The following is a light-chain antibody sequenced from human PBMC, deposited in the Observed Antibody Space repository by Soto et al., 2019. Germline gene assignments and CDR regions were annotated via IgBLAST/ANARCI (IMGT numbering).Light chain of an antibody. V-gene: IGLV2-14*03. CDR3: SSYTITSTLVL. J-gene: IGLJ2*01. CDR1: SSDVGSYDY. Sequence: QSALTQPASVSGSPGQSITISCTGTSSDVGSYDYVSWYQQHPGKAPQLLIYDVFNRPSGVSSRFSGSKSGNTASLTISGLQAEDEADYYCSSYTITSTLVLFGGGTKLTVL. CDR2: DVF.